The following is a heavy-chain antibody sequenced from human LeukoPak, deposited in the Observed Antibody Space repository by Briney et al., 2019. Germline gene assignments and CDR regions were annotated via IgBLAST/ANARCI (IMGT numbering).Heavy chain of an antibody. V-gene: IGHV3-23*01. Sequence: GGSLRLSCAASGFCFSTYGMNWVRQAPGKGLEWVSSISSSGDSTYYADSVKGRFTISRDNAKNTLYLQMNSLRAEDTAVYYCARESAAAGTLDYYYYMDVWGKGTTVTISS. CDR2: ISSSGDST. D-gene: IGHD6-13*01. J-gene: IGHJ6*03. CDR1: GFCFSTYG. CDR3: ARESAAAGTLDYYYYMDV.